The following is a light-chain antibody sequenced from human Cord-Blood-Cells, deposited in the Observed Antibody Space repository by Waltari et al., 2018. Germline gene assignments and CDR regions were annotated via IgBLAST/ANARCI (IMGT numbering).Light chain of an antibody. J-gene: IGLJ1*01. CDR3: SSYAGSNNV. CDR2: EVS. Sequence: HSAPTPPPSASGAPRPSVTISCTGTTRDVRGSNKVSWYQQHPGKAPKLMIYEVSKRPSGVPDRFSGSKSGNTASLTVSGLQAEDEADYYCSSYAGSNNVFGTGTKVTVL. V-gene: IGLV2-8*01. CDR1: TRDVRGSNK.